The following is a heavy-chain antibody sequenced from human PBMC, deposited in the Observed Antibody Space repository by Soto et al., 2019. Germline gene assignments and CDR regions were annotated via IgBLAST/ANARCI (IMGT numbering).Heavy chain of an antibody. CDR1: GGSISSTSYY. J-gene: IGHJ4*02. D-gene: IGHD6-19*01. V-gene: IGHV4-39*01. Sequence: SETLSLTCTVSGGSISSTSYYWGWLRQPPGKGLEWIGSIYYSGSTYYNPSLKSRLTISVDTSKTQFSLMLSSVTAADTALYYCARSPLVQWPSQTSTYFDSWAQGALVTVSA. CDR2: IYYSGST. CDR3: ARSPLVQWPSQTSTYFDS.